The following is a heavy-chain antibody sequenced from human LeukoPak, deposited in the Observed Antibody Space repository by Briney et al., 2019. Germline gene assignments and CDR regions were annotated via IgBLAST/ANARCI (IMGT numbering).Heavy chain of an antibody. CDR2: INHSGST. J-gene: IGHJ3*02. CDR3: ARGNPGYAFDI. V-gene: IGHV4-34*01. Sequence: SETLSLTCAVYGGSFSGYYWSWIRQPPGKGLEWIGEINHSGSTNYNPSLKSRVTISVDTPKNQFSLKLSSVTAADTAVYYCARGNPGYAFDIWGQGTMVTVSS. CDR1: GGSFSGYY.